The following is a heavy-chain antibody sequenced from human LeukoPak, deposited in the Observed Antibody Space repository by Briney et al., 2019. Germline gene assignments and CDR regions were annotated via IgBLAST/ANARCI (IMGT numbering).Heavy chain of an antibody. CDR3: AREGYDSSGYADY. V-gene: IGHV3-23*01. CDR2: ISGSDGST. CDR1: GFTFSSYA. D-gene: IGHD3-22*01. Sequence: GGSLRLSCAASGFTFSSYAMSWVRQAPGKGLEWVSAISGSDGSTYYADSVKGRFTISRDYSKNTLYLQMNSLRAEDTAVYYCAREGYDSSGYADYWGQGTLVTVSS. J-gene: IGHJ4*02.